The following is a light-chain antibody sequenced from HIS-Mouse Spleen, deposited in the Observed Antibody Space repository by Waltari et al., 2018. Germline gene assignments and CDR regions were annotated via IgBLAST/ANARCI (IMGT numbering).Light chain of an antibody. CDR1: QSVSSN. CDR2: GAS. V-gene: IGKV3-15*01. J-gene: IGKJ2*01. Sequence: EIVMTQSPATLSVSPGERATLSCRASQSVSSNLAWYQQEPGQAPRLLIYGASTKATGIPGRVSGSGSGTEFTLTLSSMQSEDFAVYYCQQYNNWPPVTFGQGTKLEIK. CDR3: QQYNNWPPVT.